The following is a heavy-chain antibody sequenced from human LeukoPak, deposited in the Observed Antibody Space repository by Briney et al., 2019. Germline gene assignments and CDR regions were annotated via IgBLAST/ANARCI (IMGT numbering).Heavy chain of an antibody. CDR3: ARDCGGSCYSGQTYFSYYYYGMDV. V-gene: IGHV3-21*06. D-gene: IGHD2-15*01. Sequence: GGSLRLSCAASGFTFSSWVRQAPGKGLEWVSSISTSSSYIYYADSVKGRFTISRDNAKNSLFLQVNSLSAEDTAVYYCARDCGGSCYSGQTYFSYYYYGMDVWGQGTTVTVSS. CDR2: ISTSSSYI. J-gene: IGHJ6*02. CDR1: GFTFSS.